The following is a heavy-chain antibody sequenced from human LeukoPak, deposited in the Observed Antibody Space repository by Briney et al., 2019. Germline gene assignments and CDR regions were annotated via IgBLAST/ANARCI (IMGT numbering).Heavy chain of an antibody. CDR2: ISWNSGSI. V-gene: IGHV3-9*01. J-gene: IGHJ2*01. Sequence: GGSLRLSCADSGFTFDDYAMHWVRQAPGKGLEWVSGISWNSGSIGYADSVKGRFTISRDNAKNSLYLQMNSLRAEDTALYYCAKTPVTTRWYFDLWGRGTLVTVSS. CDR1: GFTFDDYA. D-gene: IGHD4-17*01. CDR3: AKTPVTTRWYFDL.